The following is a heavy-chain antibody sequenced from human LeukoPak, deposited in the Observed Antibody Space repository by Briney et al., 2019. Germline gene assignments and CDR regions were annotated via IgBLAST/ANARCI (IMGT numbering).Heavy chain of an antibody. CDR1: GFTFSSYA. V-gene: IGHV3-23*01. J-gene: IGHJ5*02. Sequence: GGSLRLSCAASGFTFSSYAMSWVRQAPGKGLEWVSAISGSGGSTYYADSVKGRFTISRDNSKNTLYLQMNSLRAEDTAVYYCAKGSITMVRGVTANWFDPWGQGTLVTVSS. CDR3: AKGSITMVRGVTANWFDP. CDR2: ISGSGGST. D-gene: IGHD3-10*01.